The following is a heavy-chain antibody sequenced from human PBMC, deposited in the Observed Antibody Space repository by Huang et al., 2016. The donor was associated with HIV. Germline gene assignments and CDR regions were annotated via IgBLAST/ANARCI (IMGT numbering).Heavy chain of an antibody. V-gene: IGHV3-21*02. CDR1: GVAFSSYG. J-gene: IGHJ5*02. D-gene: IGHD6-19*01. CDR2: IGSDNSYI. CDR3: AYQQWLVGGLNH. Sequence: EVELVESGGGLVKPGGSLRLSCAASGVAFSSYGINWVRQDPGKGLGWGAFIGSDNSYIYYADSVKGRVTISRDNAKSSIYLQLDSLRAEDTAVYYCAYQQWLVGGLNHWGQGTLVVVSS.